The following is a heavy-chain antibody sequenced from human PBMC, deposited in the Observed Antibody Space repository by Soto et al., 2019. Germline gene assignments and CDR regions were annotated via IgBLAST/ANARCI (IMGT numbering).Heavy chain of an antibody. D-gene: IGHD3-22*01. CDR3: ARSGGYFDSGYYFDY. CDR2: IYYSGST. CDR1: GGSIISGGYY. Sequence: SETLSLTCTVSGGSIISGGYYWSWVRQHPGKGLEWIGYIYYSGSTYYNPSLKSRVTISVDTSKNQFSLKLSSVTAADTAVYYCARSGGYFDSGYYFDYWGQGTLVTAPQ. V-gene: IGHV4-31*03. J-gene: IGHJ4*02.